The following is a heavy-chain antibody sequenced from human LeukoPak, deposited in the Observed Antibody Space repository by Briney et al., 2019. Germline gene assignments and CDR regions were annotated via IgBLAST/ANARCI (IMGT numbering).Heavy chain of an antibody. Sequence: PSETLSLPCTVSGVSISSSSYYWGWIRQPPGKGLDWIGRIYYSWSTYYNPSLRSRVSISVDTYKNQFSLKLSSVTAADTAVYYCARHLSGWYDVGLHYWGQGTMVTVSS. CDR3: ARHLSGWYDVGLHY. D-gene: IGHD6-19*01. CDR1: GVSISSSSYY. J-gene: IGHJ4*02. CDR2: IYYSWST. V-gene: IGHV4-39*01.